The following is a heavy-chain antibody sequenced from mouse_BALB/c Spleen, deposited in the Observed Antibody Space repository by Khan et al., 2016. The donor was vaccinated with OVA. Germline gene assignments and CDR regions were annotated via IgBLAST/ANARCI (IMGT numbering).Heavy chain of an antibody. D-gene: IGHD2-4*01. Sequence: QVQLKQSGPGLAQPSQSLSITCTVSGFSLTNYGVHWVRQSPGKGLEWLGVIWRGGSTNYNAAFISRLTISKDNSKSQAIFRMKSLQAKDTARYCCARNYEYDGGLAYWGQGTLVTVSA. J-gene: IGHJ3*01. CDR1: GFSLTNYG. CDR2: IWRGGST. V-gene: IGHV2-2*02. CDR3: ARNYEYDGGLAY.